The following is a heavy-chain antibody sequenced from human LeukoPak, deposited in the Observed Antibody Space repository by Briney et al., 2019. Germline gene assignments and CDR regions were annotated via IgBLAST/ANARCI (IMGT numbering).Heavy chain of an antibody. CDR2: IFQGGGEI. Sequence: PGGSLRLSCAASGFTFSTFAMIWVRQPPGKGLEWVSSIFQGGGEIHYADSVKGRFTISRDNAKNSLYLQMNSLRAEDTAVYYCARDHYYYGSGKYMDVWGKGTTVTISS. D-gene: IGHD3-10*01. J-gene: IGHJ6*03. CDR3: ARDHYYYGSGKYMDV. CDR1: GFTFSTFA. V-gene: IGHV3-21*04.